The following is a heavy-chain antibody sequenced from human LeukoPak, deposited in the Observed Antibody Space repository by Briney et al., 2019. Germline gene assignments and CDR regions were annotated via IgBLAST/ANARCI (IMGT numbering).Heavy chain of an antibody. Sequence: GGSLRLSCAASGFTFSSYEMNWVRQAPGKGLEWVSYISSSGGTIYYADSVKGRFTISRDNAKNSLYLQMNSLRAEDTAVYYCARTSYGSGSYYRGGYFDYWGQGTLVTVSS. CDR1: GFTFSSYE. CDR2: ISSSGGTI. J-gene: IGHJ4*02. D-gene: IGHD3-10*01. CDR3: ARTSYGSGSYYRGGYFDY. V-gene: IGHV3-48*03.